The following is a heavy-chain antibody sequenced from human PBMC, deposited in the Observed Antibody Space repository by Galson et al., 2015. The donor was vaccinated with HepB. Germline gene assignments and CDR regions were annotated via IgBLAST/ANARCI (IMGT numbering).Heavy chain of an antibody. CDR1: GGSVSSGSYY. D-gene: IGHD2-2*01. Sequence: ETLSLTCTVSGGSVSSGSYYWSWIRQPPGKGLEWIGYIYYSGSTNYNPSLKSRVTISVDTSKNQFSLKLSSVTAADTAVYYCARFACGSTSCYAYWFDPWGQGTLVTVSS. CDR2: IYYSGST. CDR3: ARFACGSTSCYAYWFDP. J-gene: IGHJ5*02. V-gene: IGHV4-61*01.